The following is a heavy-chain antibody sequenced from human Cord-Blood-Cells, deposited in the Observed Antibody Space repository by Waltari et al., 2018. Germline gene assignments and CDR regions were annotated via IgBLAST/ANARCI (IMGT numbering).Heavy chain of an antibody. V-gene: IGHV1-46*01. CDR2: INPSGGST. CDR1: GYTFTSYY. CDR3: AREGLGDAFDI. J-gene: IGHJ3*02. Sequence: QVQLVQSGAEVKKPGASVKVSCKASGYTFTSYYMHLVRQAPGQGLEWMGIINPSGGSTSYAQKFQGRVTMTRDTSTSTVYMELSSLRSEDTAVYYCAREGLGDAFDIWGQGTMVTVSS.